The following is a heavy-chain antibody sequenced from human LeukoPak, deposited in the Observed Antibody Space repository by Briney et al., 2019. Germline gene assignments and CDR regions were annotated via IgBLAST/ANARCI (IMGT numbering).Heavy chain of an antibody. CDR3: AREGVPDAFDI. Sequence: GGSLRLSCAASGFTFSSYWMSWVRQAPGKGLEWVANIKQDGSEKYYVDSVKGRFTISRDNAKNSLYLQMNSLRAEDTAMYYCAREGVPDAFDIWGQGTMVTVSS. J-gene: IGHJ3*02. V-gene: IGHV3-7*01. CDR1: GFTFSSYW. D-gene: IGHD3-16*01. CDR2: IKQDGSEK.